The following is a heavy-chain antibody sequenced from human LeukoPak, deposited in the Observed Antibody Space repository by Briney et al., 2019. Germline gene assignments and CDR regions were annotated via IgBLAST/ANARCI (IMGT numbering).Heavy chain of an antibody. CDR1: GFPFSDDW. D-gene: IGHD3-10*01. CDR3: TTVTMVRDYDY. Sequence: GGSLRLSCAASGFPFSDDWMSWVRQAPGKGLEWVGRIKKKGDGGTTDYAAPVKGRFTISRDDSKNMLYLEMNNLKIGDTAVYYCTTVTMVRDYDYWGQGTLVTVSS. V-gene: IGHV3-15*01. CDR2: IKKKGDGGTT. J-gene: IGHJ4*02.